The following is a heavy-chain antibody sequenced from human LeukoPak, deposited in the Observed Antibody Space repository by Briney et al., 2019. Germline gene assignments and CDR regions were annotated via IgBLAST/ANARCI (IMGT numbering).Heavy chain of an antibody. CDR1: GFIVSSNH. J-gene: IGHJ5*02. V-gene: IGHV3-53*01. Sequence: PGGSLRLSCAASGFIVSSNHMSWVRQAPGKGLEWVSVIYSGGSTYYADSLKGRFTISRDNSKNTLYLQMDSLGAEDAAVYYCVRAPGATWGQGTLVTVS. CDR2: IYSGGST. D-gene: IGHD3-10*01. CDR3: VRAPGAT.